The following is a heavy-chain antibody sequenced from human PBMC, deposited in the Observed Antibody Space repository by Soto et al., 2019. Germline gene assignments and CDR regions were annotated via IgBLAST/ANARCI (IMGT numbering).Heavy chain of an antibody. CDR3: TAPSDFWSGYYYYYYGMYV. Sequence: GGSLRLSCAASGFTFSNAWTNWVRQAPGKGLEWVGRIKSKTDGGTTDYAAPVKGRFTISRDDSKNTLYLQMNSLKTEDTAVYYCTAPSDFWSGYYYYYYGMYVWGQGTTVTVSS. V-gene: IGHV3-15*07. CDR2: IKSKTDGGTT. J-gene: IGHJ6*02. CDR1: GFTFSNAW. D-gene: IGHD3-3*01.